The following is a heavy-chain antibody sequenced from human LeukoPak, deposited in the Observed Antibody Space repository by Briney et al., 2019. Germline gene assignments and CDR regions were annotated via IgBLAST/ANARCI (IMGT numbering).Heavy chain of an antibody. CDR1: GFTFSSYW. D-gene: IGHD6-6*01. CDR3: AKNAFPSIAARPYWFDP. CDR2: ISGSGGST. J-gene: IGHJ5*02. V-gene: IGHV3-23*01. Sequence: PGGSLRLSCAATGFTFSSYWMSWVRQAPGKGLEWVSAISGSGGSTYYADSVKGRFTISRDNSKNTLYLQMNSLRAEDTAVYYCAKNAFPSIAARPYWFDPWGQGTLVTVSS.